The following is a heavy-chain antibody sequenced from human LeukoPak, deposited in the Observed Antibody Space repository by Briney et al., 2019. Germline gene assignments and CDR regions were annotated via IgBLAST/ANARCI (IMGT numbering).Heavy chain of an antibody. CDR2: ISSSSSYI. CDR1: GFTFSSYS. J-gene: IGHJ6*02. CDR3: ARSPLLRFLEWSTRRYYYGMDV. Sequence: GGSLRLSCAASGFTFSSYSMNWVRQAPGKGLEWVSSISSSSSYIYYADSVKGRFTISRDNAKNSLYLQMNSLRAEDTAVYCCARSPLLRFLEWSTRRYYYGMDVWGQGTTVTVSS. V-gene: IGHV3-21*01. D-gene: IGHD3-3*01.